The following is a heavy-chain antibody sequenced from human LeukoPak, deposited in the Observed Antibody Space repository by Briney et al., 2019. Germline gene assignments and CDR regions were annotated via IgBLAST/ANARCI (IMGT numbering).Heavy chain of an antibody. J-gene: IGHJ3*02. Sequence: ASVKVSCMASGYTFTSYYMHWARQAPGQGLEWMGLINPTGGSAGYAQKFQGRVTMTRDTSISTAYMELSRLRSDDTAVYYCARGGKRDAFDIWGQGTMVTVSS. CDR1: GYTFTSYY. CDR3: ARGGKRDAFDI. D-gene: IGHD3-16*01. CDR2: INPTGGSA. V-gene: IGHV1-46*01.